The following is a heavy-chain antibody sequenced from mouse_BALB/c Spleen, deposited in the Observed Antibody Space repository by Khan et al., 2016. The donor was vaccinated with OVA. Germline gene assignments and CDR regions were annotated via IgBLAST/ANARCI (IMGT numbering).Heavy chain of an antibody. Sequence: EVELVESGGGLVQPGGSRKLSCAASGFTFSSFGMHWVRQAPKKGLEWVAYMSSGSSTIYYVDTVKGRFTISRDNPKHTLFLQMTSLRSEDTAMYCCARSGGNFHWYFDVWGAGTSVTVSS. CDR1: GFTFSSFG. D-gene: IGHD2-1*01. CDR3: ARSGGNFHWYFDV. CDR2: MSSGSSTI. V-gene: IGHV5-17*02. J-gene: IGHJ1*01.